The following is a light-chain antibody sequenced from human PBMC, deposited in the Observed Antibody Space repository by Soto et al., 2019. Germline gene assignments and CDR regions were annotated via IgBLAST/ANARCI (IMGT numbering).Light chain of an antibody. Sequence: EIVLTQSPATLSLSPGERATLSCRASQSVSSYLAWYQQQPGQAPRLLLYDASTRATGIPARFSGNSACAAFTPPTSSLETEDFAAYYCQQRSNWPPITFGQGTRLEIK. J-gene: IGKJ5*01. CDR2: DAS. V-gene: IGKV3-11*01. CDR1: QSVSSY. CDR3: QQRSNWPPIT.